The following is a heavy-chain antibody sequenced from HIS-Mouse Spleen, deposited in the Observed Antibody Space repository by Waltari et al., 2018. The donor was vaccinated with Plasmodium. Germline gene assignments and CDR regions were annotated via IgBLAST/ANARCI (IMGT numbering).Heavy chain of an antibody. J-gene: IGHJ3*02. CDR3: ARGSAGDAFDI. Sequence: QVQLVQSGAEVKKPGASVKVSCKASGYPFNSYGIMWVRTAPGQGLEWMGLISPYNCNTNFAQKLQGRGTMTTDTSTSTAYMELRSLRSDDTAVYYCARGSAGDAFDIWGQGTMVTVSS. CDR2: ISPYNCNT. CDR1: GYPFNSYG. D-gene: IGHD6-19*01. V-gene: IGHV1-18*01.